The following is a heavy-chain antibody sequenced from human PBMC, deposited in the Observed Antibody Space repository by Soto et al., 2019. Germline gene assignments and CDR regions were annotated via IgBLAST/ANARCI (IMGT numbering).Heavy chain of an antibody. CDR1: GFSLSTSGVG. CDR3: AQLPGRKGQGNWFDP. D-gene: IGHD1-26*01. J-gene: IGHJ5*02. Sequence: SGPTLVKPTQTLTLTCTFSGFSLSTSGVGVGWIRQPPGKALEWLALIYWNDDKRYSPSLKSRLTITKDTSKNQVVLTMTNMDPVDTATYYCAQLPGRKGQGNWFDPWGQGTLVTVSS. CDR2: IYWNDDK. V-gene: IGHV2-5*01.